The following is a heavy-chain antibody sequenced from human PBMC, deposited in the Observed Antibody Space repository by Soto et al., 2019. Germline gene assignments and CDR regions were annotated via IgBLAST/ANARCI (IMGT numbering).Heavy chain of an antibody. Sequence: GGSLRLSCTASGFTFGDYAMSWVRQAPGKGLEWVGFIRSKAYGGTTEYAASVKGRFTISRDDSKSIAYLQMNSLKTEDPAVYYCTRGGHGGGYYYYGMDVWGQGTTVTVAS. CDR3: TRGGHGGGYYYYGMDV. D-gene: IGHD3-16*01. J-gene: IGHJ6*02. CDR2: IRSKAYGGTT. CDR1: GFTFGDYA. V-gene: IGHV3-49*04.